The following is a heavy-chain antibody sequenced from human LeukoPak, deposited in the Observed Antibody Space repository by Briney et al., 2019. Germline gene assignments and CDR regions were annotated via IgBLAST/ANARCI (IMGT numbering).Heavy chain of an antibody. CDR1: GGSISTRSYY. D-gene: IGHD3-9*01. V-gene: IGHV4-39*01. Sequence: SETLSLTCTVSGGSISTRSYYWGWIRQPPGKGLEWIGTIYDSGSTYINPSLKSRVTVSEDTSKNQFSLKLSSVTAADTAVYYCARHFDLYYGMDVWGQGTTVTVSS. CDR2: IYDSGST. J-gene: IGHJ6*02. CDR3: ARHFDLYYGMDV.